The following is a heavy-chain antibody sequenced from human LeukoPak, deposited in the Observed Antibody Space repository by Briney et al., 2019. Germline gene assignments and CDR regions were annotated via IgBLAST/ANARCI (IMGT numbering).Heavy chain of an antibody. CDR1: GGSISSGGYY. CDR2: IYYSGST. CDR3: AGLSSTTAVAQIDY. J-gene: IGHJ4*02. V-gene: IGHV4-31*03. Sequence: PSETLSLTCTVSGGSISSGGYYWSWIRQHPGKGLEWIGYIYYSGSTYYNPSLKSRVTMSVDTSKNQFSLKLSSVTAADTAVYYCAGLSSTTAVAQIDYWGQGTLVTVSS. D-gene: IGHD2-2*01.